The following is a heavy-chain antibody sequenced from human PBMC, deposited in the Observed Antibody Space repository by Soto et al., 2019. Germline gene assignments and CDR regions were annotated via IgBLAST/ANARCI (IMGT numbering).Heavy chain of an antibody. CDR3: VRRRPVLDYYYGMDV. CDR1: VFTFSSYS. Sequence: GGSLRLSCAASVFTFSSYSMNWVRQAPGKGLEWVSSISSNGGSTYYADSVKGRFTISRDNSKNTLYLQMSSLRAEDTAVYYCVRRRPVLDYYYGMDVWGQGTTVTVSS. J-gene: IGHJ6*02. V-gene: IGHV3-64D*06. D-gene: IGHD2-8*01. CDR2: ISSNGGST.